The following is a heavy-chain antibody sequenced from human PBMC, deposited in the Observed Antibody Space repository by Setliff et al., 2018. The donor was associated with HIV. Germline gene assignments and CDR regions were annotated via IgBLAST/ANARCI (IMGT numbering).Heavy chain of an antibody. J-gene: IGHJ6*02. V-gene: IGHV3-7*01. CDR2: IKHDGSEK. CDR1: GFSISTYW. Sequence: PGGSMRLSCAASGFSISTYWMSWVRQAPGKGLEWVANIKHDGSEKYYVDSVKGRVTISRDNAKNTLYLQMNSLRVEDTAVYYCARETMYDSRGIIEAYYYAMDVWGQGTTVTV. CDR3: ARETMYDSRGIIEAYYYAMDV. D-gene: IGHD3-10*01.